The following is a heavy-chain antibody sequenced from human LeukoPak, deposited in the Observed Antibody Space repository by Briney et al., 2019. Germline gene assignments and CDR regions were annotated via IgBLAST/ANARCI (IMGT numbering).Heavy chain of an antibody. Sequence: GGSLRLSCAASGFTFSSYAMSWVRQAPGKGLEWVSAISGSGGSTYYADSVKGRFTISRDNPKNPLYLQMNSLRAEDTSVYYCAKVIGYCSSTSCSATVYYYYGMDVWGQGTTVTVSS. CDR3: AKVIGYCSSTSCSATVYYYYGMDV. V-gene: IGHV3-23*01. CDR2: ISGSGGST. CDR1: GFTFSSYA. D-gene: IGHD2-2*01. J-gene: IGHJ6*02.